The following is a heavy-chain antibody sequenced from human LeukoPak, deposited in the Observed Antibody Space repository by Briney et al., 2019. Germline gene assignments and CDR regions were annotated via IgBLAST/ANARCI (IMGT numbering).Heavy chain of an antibody. CDR1: GFTFNSYM. Sequence: GGSLRLSCAASGFTFNSYMMTWVRQAPGKGLEWVSFISSSSSYIYYADSVKGRSTISRDNAKNSLYLQMNSLRAEDTAVYYCAREPAGYNFDYWGQGTLVTVSS. D-gene: IGHD5-24*01. CDR2: ISSSSSYI. J-gene: IGHJ4*02. CDR3: AREPAGYNFDY. V-gene: IGHV3-21*01.